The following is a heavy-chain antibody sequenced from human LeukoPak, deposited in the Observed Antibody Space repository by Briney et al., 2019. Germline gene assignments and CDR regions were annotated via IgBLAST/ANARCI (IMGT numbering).Heavy chain of an antibody. CDR3: AGVFSGRRPFEL. CDR2: IYYRGAT. V-gene: IGHV4-59*01. Sequence: PSETLSLTCTVSGVSINDYYWNWLRQPPGKGLEWIGYIYYRGATNSNPSLRSRVTTSIDTSRTQFSLKLSSVTAADTAVYYCAGVFSGRRPFELWGQGTLVTVS. J-gene: IGHJ4*02. CDR1: GVSINDYY. D-gene: IGHD3-10*01.